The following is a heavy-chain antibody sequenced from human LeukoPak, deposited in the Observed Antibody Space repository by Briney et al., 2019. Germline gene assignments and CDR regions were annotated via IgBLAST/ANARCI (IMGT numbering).Heavy chain of an antibody. CDR1: GYTFTSYG. V-gene: IGHV7-4-1*02. D-gene: IGHD3-22*01. Sequence: ASVKVSCKASGYTFTSYGISWVRQAPGQGLEWMGWINTNTGNPTYAQGFTGRFVFSLDTSVSTAYLQISSLKAEDTAVYYCARDDYDSSGDVLDIWGQGTMVTVSS. J-gene: IGHJ3*02. CDR3: ARDDYDSSGDVLDI. CDR2: INTNTGNP.